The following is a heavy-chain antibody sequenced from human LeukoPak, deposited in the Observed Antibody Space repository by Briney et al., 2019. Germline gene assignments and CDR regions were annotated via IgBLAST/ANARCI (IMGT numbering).Heavy chain of an antibody. D-gene: IGHD3-9*01. J-gene: IGHJ4*02. CDR3: ARDDYDILTGYYNGNY. Sequence: ASVKVSCKASGYTFTGYYMHWVRQAPGQGLEWMGWINPKSGGTNYAQKFQGRATMTRDTSISTAYKELSRLRSDDTAVYYCARDDYDILTGYYNGNYWGQGTLVTVSS. CDR2: INPKSGGT. V-gene: IGHV1-2*02. CDR1: GYTFTGYY.